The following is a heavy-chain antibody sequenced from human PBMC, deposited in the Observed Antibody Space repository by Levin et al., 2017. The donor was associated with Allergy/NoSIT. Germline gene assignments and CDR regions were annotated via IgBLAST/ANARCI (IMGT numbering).Heavy chain of an antibody. V-gene: IGHV4-34*01. CDR2: MDQSGYT. CDR1: GGSFSGYY. CDR3: ARASQYLRIGGYFY. Sequence: PSETLSLTCAVYGGSFSGYYWSWIRQPPGKGLGWIGEMDQSGYTNYNPSLKSRVTISVDTSKNHFSLKLNSVTAADTAMYYCARASQYLRIGGYFYWGQGTLVTVSS. J-gene: IGHJ4*02. D-gene: IGHD3-10*02.